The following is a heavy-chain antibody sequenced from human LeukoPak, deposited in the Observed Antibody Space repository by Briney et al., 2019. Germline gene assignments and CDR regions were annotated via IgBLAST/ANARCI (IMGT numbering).Heavy chain of an antibody. V-gene: IGHV3-66*01. Sequence: GGSLTLSCAASGFTVSSNYMSWVRQAPGKGLEWVSVFYRDGSTYYADSVKGRFTISRDNSKNTVYLQMNSLRAEDTAVYYCARGPGWNYFDYWAQGTLVPVSS. CDR3: ARGPGWNYFDY. CDR2: FYRDGST. J-gene: IGHJ4*02. CDR1: GFTVSSNY. D-gene: IGHD2-15*01.